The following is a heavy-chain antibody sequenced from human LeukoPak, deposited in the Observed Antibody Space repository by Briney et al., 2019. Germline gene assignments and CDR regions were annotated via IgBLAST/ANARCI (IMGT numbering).Heavy chain of an antibody. J-gene: IGHJ4*02. CDR1: GGSISSYY. Sequence: PSETLSLTCTVSGGSISSYYRSCIRQPPGKGLEWLGYIYYSGSTNYNPSLKSRVTISVDTSKNQFSLKLSSVTAADTAVYYCARGSYGYSYGHGLDYWGQGTLVTVSS. V-gene: IGHV4-59*01. CDR2: IYYSGST. CDR3: ARGSYGYSYGHGLDY. D-gene: IGHD5-18*01.